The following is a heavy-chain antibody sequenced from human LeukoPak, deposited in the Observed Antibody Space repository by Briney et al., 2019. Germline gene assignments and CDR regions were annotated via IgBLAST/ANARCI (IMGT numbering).Heavy chain of an antibody. CDR2: IRSKAYGGTT. Sequence: GGSLRLSCTASGFTFGDYAMSWVRQAPGKGLEWVGFIRSKAYGGTTEYAASVKGRFTISRDDSKSIAYLQMNSLKTEDTAVYYCTRRVYYDSSGYYRAFDIWGQGTMVTVSS. J-gene: IGHJ3*02. CDR1: GFTFGDYA. D-gene: IGHD3-22*01. V-gene: IGHV3-49*04. CDR3: TRRVYYDSSGYYRAFDI.